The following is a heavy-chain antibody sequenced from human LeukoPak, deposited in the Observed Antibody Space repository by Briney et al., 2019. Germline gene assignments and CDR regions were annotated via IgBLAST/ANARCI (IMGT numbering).Heavy chain of an antibody. J-gene: IGHJ4*02. CDR1: GFTFSDYW. CDR2: IKEDGTTK. V-gene: IGHV3-7*01. CDR3: ARGPSTVVTTR. Sequence: GGSLRLSCAASGFTFSDYWMTWVRQAPGKGLEWVANIKEDGTTKHYVDSVKGRFTISRDNAKRSLYLQMNSLRAEDTALYYCARGPSTVVTTRWGQGTLVGVSS. D-gene: IGHD2-21*02.